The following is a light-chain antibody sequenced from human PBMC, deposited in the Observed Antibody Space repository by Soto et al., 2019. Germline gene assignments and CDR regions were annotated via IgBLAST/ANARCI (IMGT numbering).Light chain of an antibody. CDR3: QHYGIPPIP. V-gene: IGKV3-20*01. CDR1: QRICSAY. CDR2: GTS. Sequence: NVVTQSPGTLSLSRGERATLSCRASQRICSAYLGWYQQKPGQAPRLLIYGTSSRATGIPDRFSGGGSGTDYTRTISSLEPEDLALYCCQHYGIPPIPFGQGTRLE. J-gene: IGKJ5*01.